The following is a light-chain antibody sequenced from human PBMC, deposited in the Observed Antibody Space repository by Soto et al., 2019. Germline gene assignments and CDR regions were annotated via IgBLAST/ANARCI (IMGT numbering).Light chain of an antibody. J-gene: IGLJ1*01. V-gene: IGLV2-23*02. CDR1: SSDVGTYNL. Sequence: QSALTQPASVSGSPGQSITIPCTGSSSDVGTYNLVSWYQQHPGEAPKLMIYEVTKRPSGVSYRFSGSKSGNTASLTISGLQAEDEADYYCCSYAGSSYVFGTGTKVTVL. CDR3: CSYAGSSYV. CDR2: EVT.